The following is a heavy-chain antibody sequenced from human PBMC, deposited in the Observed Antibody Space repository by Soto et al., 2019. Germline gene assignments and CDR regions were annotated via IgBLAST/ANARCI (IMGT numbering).Heavy chain of an antibody. CDR3: ERLGVAVFDY. V-gene: IGHV3-33*01. CDR1: GFTFNSYG. Sequence: QVQLVESGGGVVQPGRSLRLSCAASGFTFNSYGMHWVRQAPGKGLEWVAVIWYDGSNQYYADSVEGRFTISRDNSKNTLYLQMNSLRAEDTAVYYCERLGVAVFDYWGQGTLVTVSS. D-gene: IGHD3-3*01. CDR2: IWYDGSNQ. J-gene: IGHJ4*02.